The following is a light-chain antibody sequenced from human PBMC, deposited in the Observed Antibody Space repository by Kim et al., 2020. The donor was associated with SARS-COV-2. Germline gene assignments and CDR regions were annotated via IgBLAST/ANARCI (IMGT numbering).Light chain of an antibody. V-gene: IGKV3-15*01. Sequence: IVMTQSPATLSVSPGDRATLSCRASQGVSSNLAWFQQKPGQAPRLLIYGASTRATGIPARFSGTGSGTEFTLTISSLQSEDFAVYYCQQYNNWPPVTFGQGTRLEIK. J-gene: IGKJ5*01. CDR3: QQYNNWPPVT. CDR1: QGVSSN. CDR2: GAS.